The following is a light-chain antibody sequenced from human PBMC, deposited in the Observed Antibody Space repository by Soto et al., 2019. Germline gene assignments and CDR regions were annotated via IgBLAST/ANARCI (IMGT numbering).Light chain of an antibody. CDR3: QQYYNVPPA. CDR1: QDVTTN. Sequence: MTPFPATLSASPGGGSTLSCRAAQDVTTNFAWYQQKPGQPPKLLIYWASTRESGVPDRFSGSGSGTDFTLTISSLQAEDVAVYYCQQYYNVPPAFGQGTKVDIK. CDR2: WAS. V-gene: IGKV4-1*01. J-gene: IGKJ1*01.